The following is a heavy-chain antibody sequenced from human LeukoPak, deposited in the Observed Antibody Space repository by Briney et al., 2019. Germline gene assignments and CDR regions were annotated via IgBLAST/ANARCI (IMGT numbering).Heavy chain of an antibody. Sequence: ASVKVSCKASGYTFTSYGISWVRQAPGQGLEWMGWISAYNGNTNYAQKLQGRVTMTTDTSTSTAYMELRSLRSDDTAVYYCARDDRIAAAGTCDYWGQGTLVTVSS. CDR3: ARDDRIAAAGTCDY. J-gene: IGHJ4*02. D-gene: IGHD6-13*01. V-gene: IGHV1-18*01. CDR1: GYTFTSYG. CDR2: ISAYNGNT.